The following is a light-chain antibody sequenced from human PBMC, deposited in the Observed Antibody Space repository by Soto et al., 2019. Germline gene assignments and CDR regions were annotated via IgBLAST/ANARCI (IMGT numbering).Light chain of an antibody. J-gene: IGLJ2*01. Sequence: QSVLTQPASVSGSPGQSITFSCTGTSGDIGSYTYVSWYQQYPGKAPKLLISEVTNRPSGVSNRFSGSKSGNTASLAISGLQAEDEAHYYCSSYTTNSPPVVFXGGTQLTVL. V-gene: IGLV2-14*01. CDR2: EVT. CDR3: SSYTTNSPPVV. CDR1: SGDIGSYTY.